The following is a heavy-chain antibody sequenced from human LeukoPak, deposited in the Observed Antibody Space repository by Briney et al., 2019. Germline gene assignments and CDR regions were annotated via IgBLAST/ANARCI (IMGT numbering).Heavy chain of an antibody. J-gene: IGHJ6*03. CDR2: IYHSGST. Sequence: SETLSLTCTVSGYSISSGYYWGWIRQPPGKGLEWIGSIYHSGSTYYNPSLKSRVTISVDTSKNQFSLKLSSVTAADTAVYYCAVDNDSTGYYFSMDVWGKGTTVTVSS. V-gene: IGHV4-38-2*02. CDR1: GYSISSGYY. CDR3: AVDNDSTGYYFSMDV. D-gene: IGHD3-22*01.